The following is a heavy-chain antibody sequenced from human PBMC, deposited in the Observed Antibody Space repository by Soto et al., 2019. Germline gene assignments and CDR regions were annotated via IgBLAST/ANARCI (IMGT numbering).Heavy chain of an antibody. CDR1: GYTFTSYG. J-gene: IGHJ5*02. Sequence: GASVKVSCKASGYTFTSYGISWVRQAPGQGLEWMGWISAYNGNTNYAQKLQGRVTMTTDTSTSTAYMELRSLRSDDTAVYYCAGVVGSGWSRRVGMYNWFDPWGQGTLVTVSS. V-gene: IGHV1-18*01. D-gene: IGHD6-19*01. CDR2: ISAYNGNT. CDR3: AGVVGSGWSRRVGMYNWFDP.